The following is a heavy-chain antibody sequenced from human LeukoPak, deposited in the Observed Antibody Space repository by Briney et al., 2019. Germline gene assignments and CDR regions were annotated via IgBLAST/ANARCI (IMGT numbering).Heavy chain of an antibody. CDR1: GFTFRSYD. J-gene: IGHJ3*02. Sequence: GGSLRLSCAASGFTFRSYDMHWVRQATRQGLGWVSAIGTSDDTYYPDSAKGRFTISREAATTSLYLQMNSLRAGDTAVYYCAREGGRGRAFDMWGQGTMVTVSS. D-gene: IGHD1-26*01. CDR2: IGTSDDT. V-gene: IGHV3-13*01. CDR3: AREGGRGRAFDM.